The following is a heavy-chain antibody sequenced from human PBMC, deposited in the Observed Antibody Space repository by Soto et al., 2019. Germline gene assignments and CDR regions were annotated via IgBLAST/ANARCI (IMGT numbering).Heavy chain of an antibody. CDR3: AREVLVRGIKYHAMDV. V-gene: IGHV3-33*01. CDR1: GFTFSSYG. D-gene: IGHD3-10*01. Sequence: QVQLVESGGGVVQPGRSLSLSCAASGFTFSSYGIHWVRQAPGKGLEWVAVIWSDGSNKYYADSVKGRFTISRDNTKNTLYVQMNSLRAEDTAVYYCAREVLVRGIKYHAMDVWGQGTTVTVSS. J-gene: IGHJ6*02. CDR2: IWSDGSNK.